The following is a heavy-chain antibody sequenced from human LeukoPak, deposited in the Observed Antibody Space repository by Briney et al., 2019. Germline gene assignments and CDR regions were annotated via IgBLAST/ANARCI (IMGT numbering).Heavy chain of an antibody. CDR2: IHHSGST. V-gene: IGHV4-34*01. D-gene: IGHD5-24*01. J-gene: IGHJ4*02. CDR1: GGSFSGYY. Sequence: PETLSLTCAVYGGSFSGYYWSWIRQPPGKGLEWIGEIHHSGSTKYNPSLKSRVTISVHTSKSQFSLKLSSVTAADTAVYYCARSRGWLQSHPLGYWGQGTLVAVSS. CDR3: ARSRGWLQSHPLGY.